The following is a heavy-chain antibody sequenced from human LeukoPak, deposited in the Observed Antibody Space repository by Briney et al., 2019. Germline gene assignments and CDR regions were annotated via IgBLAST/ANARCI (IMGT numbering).Heavy chain of an antibody. CDR3: ARARITIFGVVIPFDY. J-gene: IGHJ4*02. CDR1: GFTFSSYW. CDR2: IKQDGSEK. Sequence: PRGSLRLSCAASGFTFSSYWMSWVRQAPGKGLEWVANIKQDGSEKYYVDSVKGRFTISRDNAKNSLYLQMNSLRAEDTAVYYCARARITIFGVVIPFDYWGQGTLVTVSS. V-gene: IGHV3-7*01. D-gene: IGHD3-3*01.